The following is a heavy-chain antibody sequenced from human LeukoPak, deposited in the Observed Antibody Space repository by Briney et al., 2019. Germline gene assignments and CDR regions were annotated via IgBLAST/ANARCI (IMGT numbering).Heavy chain of an antibody. J-gene: IGHJ5*02. V-gene: IGHV4-31*03. D-gene: IGHD2-2*01. CDR1: GGSISSGGYY. Sequence: PSETLSLTCTVSGGSISSGGYYWSWIRQHPGKGLEWIGYIYYSGSTYYNPSLKSRVTISVDTSKNQFSLKLSSVTAADTAVYYCARESGSSSTNWFDPWDQGTLVTVSS. CDR3: ARESGSSSTNWFDP. CDR2: IYYSGST.